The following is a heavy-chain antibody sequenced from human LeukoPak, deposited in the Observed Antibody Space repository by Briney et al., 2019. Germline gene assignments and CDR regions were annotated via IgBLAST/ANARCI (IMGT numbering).Heavy chain of an antibody. D-gene: IGHD3-22*01. V-gene: IGHV4-59*01. CDR1: GGSISSYY. CDR3: ARGRADYYDSSGYPDDYYYGMDV. CDR2: IYYSGST. Sequence: SETLSLTCTVSGGSISSYYWSWIRQPPGKGLEWIGYIYYSGSTNYNPSLKSRVTISVDTSKNQFSLKLSSVTAADTAVYYCARGRADYYDSSGYPDDYYYGMDVWGQGTTVTVSS. J-gene: IGHJ6*02.